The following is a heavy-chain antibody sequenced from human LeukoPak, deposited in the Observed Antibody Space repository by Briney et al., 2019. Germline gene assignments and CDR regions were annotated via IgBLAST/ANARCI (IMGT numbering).Heavy chain of an antibody. CDR1: GFTFSSYG. Sequence: PGGSLRLSCAASGFTFSSYGMHWVRQAPGKGLEWVAFIRYDGSNKYYADSVKGRFTISRDNSESTLYLQMNGLRAEDTAIYFCATGAYCDHWGQGTLVTVSS. CDR3: ATGAYCDH. V-gene: IGHV3-30*02. J-gene: IGHJ4*02. CDR2: IRYDGSNK.